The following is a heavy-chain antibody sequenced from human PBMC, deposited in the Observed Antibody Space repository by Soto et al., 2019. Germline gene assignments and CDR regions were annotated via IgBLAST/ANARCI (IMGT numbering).Heavy chain of an antibody. Sequence: QVQLVQSGAELKRSGASVRVSCKASGFTFTDNYIHWVRQAPGQGLEWMGWMNANSGVTKSEQKFQGRVTLTRDTSDSTAYMELTSLKPDDAAVYFCATIFRRGLDHWGQGTLVIVSS. CDR3: ATIFRRGLDH. CDR1: GFTFTDNY. CDR2: MNANSGVT. D-gene: IGHD3-3*01. V-gene: IGHV1-2*02. J-gene: IGHJ4*02.